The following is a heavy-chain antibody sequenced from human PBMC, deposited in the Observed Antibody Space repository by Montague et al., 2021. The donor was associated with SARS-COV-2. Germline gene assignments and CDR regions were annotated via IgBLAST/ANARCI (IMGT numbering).Heavy chain of an antibody. CDR2: IYHSGST. CDR1: GGSFSGYY. D-gene: IGHD2-2*01. J-gene: IGHJ4*02. CDR3: ARIPVGSKYYFDF. V-gene: IGHV4-34*01. Sequence: SETLSLTCAVYGGSFSGYYWSWIRQPPGKGLEWIGEIYHSGSTNYNPSLKSRVTISVDTSKNQFSLRLSSVIAADTAVYYCARIPVGSKYYFDFWGQGTLVTVSS.